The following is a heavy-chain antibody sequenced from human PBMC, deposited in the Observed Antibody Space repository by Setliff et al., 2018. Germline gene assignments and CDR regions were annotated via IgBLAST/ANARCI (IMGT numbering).Heavy chain of an antibody. CDR3: ARAARVVAGHFDY. CDR2: ISSSSDYI. Sequence: ETLSPSCAGSGFSFSYHIMNWVRQAPGKGLEWVSSISSSSDYIYYADSVTGRFTVSRDNARNPLFLQMDSLRAEDTAVYYWARAARVVAGHFDYWGQGTPVTVSS. CDR1: GFSFSYHI. D-gene: IGHD6-19*01. J-gene: IGHJ4*02. V-gene: IGHV3-21*01.